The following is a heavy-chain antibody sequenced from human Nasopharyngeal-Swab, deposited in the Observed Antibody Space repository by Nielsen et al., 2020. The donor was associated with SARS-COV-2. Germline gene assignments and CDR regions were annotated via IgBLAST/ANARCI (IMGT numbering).Heavy chain of an antibody. CDR2: ISWNSGSI. D-gene: IGHD4-17*01. CDR3: AKDPRSNDYGDYFDY. J-gene: IGHJ4*02. CDR1: GFTFDDYA. Sequence: GGSLRLSCAASGFTFDDYAMHWVRQAPGKGLEWVSGISWNSGSIGYADSVKGRFTISRDNAKNSLYLQMNSLRAEDTAVYYCAKDPRSNDYGDYFDYWGQGTLVTVSS. V-gene: IGHV3-9*01.